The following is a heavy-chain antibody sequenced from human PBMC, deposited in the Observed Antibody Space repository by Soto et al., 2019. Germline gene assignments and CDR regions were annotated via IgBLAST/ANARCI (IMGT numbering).Heavy chain of an antibody. Sequence: QVQLVQSGPEVKKPGASVKVFCKASGYTFTTFGITWVRQAPGQGLEWMGWISAYNGYTNYAQKFQDRVTMTTDTSTTTAYMELSNPKSDDTAVYYCARGGSQWFDPWGQGTLVTVSS. CDR3: ARGGSQWFDP. J-gene: IGHJ5*02. CDR2: ISAYNGYT. D-gene: IGHD6-25*01. V-gene: IGHV1-18*01. CDR1: GYTFTTFG.